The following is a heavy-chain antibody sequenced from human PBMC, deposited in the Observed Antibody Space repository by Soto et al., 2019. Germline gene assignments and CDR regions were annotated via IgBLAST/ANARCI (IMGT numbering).Heavy chain of an antibody. D-gene: IGHD2-15*01. Sequence: EVQLLESGGGLVQPGGSLRLSCAASGFTFSSYAMSWVRQAPGKGLEWVSAISGSGGSTYYADSVKGRFTISRDNSKNTLYLQMNSLRAEDTAVYYCAKDDGLDDGLFDYCSGGSCYSTHAFDIWGQGTMVTVSS. J-gene: IGHJ3*02. V-gene: IGHV3-23*01. CDR2: ISGSGGST. CDR1: GFTFSSYA. CDR3: AKDDGLDDGLFDYCSGGSCYSTHAFDI.